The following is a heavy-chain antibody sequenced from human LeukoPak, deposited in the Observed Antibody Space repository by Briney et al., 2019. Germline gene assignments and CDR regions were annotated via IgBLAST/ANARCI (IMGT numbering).Heavy chain of an antibody. D-gene: IGHD3-10*01. V-gene: IGHV3-20*04. CDR2: INWNGGST. J-gene: IGHJ4*02. CDR3: ARAKPKNMVRGLIMRRESRYYFDY. Sequence: GGSLRLSCAASGFTFDDYGMTWVRQAPGKGLEWVSGINWNGGSTGYADSVKGRFTISRDNAKNSLYLQMNSLRAEDTAVYYCARAKPKNMVRGLIMRRESRYYFDYWGQGTLVTVSS. CDR1: GFTFDDYG.